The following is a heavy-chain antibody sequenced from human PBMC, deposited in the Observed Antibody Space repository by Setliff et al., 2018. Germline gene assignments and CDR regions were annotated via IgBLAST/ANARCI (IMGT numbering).Heavy chain of an antibody. CDR2: IDPSDSYT. J-gene: IGHJ6*03. D-gene: IGHD3-10*01. Sequence: GASLKISCKGSGYSFTSYWISWVRQMPGKGLEWMGRIDPSDSYTNYSPSFQGHVTISVDKSISTAYLQWSSLKASDTAMYYCARRGRYYYMDVWGKGTTVTVSS. CDR1: GYSFTSYW. V-gene: IGHV5-10-1*01. CDR3: ARRGRYYYMDV.